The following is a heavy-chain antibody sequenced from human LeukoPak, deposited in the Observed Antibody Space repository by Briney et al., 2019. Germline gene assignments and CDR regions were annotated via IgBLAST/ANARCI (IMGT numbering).Heavy chain of an antibody. V-gene: IGHV1-69*04. CDR3: ARDLVAAAGTGYYYYGMDV. D-gene: IGHD6-13*01. J-gene: IGHJ6*02. CDR2: IIPILGIA. Sequence: SVKVSCKASGGTFSSYAISWVRQAPGRGLEWMGRIIPILGIANYAQKFQGRVTITADKSTSTAYMELSSLRSEDTAVYYCARDLVAAAGTGYYYYGMDVWGQGTTVTVSS. CDR1: GGTFSSYA.